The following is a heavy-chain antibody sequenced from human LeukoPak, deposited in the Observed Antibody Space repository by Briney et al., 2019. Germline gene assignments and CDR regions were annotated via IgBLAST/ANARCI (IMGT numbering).Heavy chain of an antibody. CDR1: GYTLTELS. J-gene: IGHJ4*02. D-gene: IGHD6-19*01. Sequence: VASVKVSCKVSGYTLTELSMHWVRHAPGKGLEWMGGFDPEDGETIYAQKFQGRVTMTEDTSTDTAYMELSSLRSKDTAVYYCATDSQQWLAGYYFDYWGQGTLVTVSS. V-gene: IGHV1-24*01. CDR3: ATDSQQWLAGYYFDY. CDR2: FDPEDGET.